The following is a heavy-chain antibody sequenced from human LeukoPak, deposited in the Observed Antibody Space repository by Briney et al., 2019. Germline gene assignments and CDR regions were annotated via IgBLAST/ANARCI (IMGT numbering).Heavy chain of an antibody. Sequence: SETLSLTCTVSGGSISSYYWSWIRQPPGKGLEWIGEINHSGSTNYNPSLKSRVTVSVDTSKNQFSLNLSSVTAADTAVYYCARAPWPRQLVHYYLDVWAKGTTVTVSS. V-gene: IGHV4-34*01. J-gene: IGHJ6*03. CDR1: GGSISSYY. CDR2: INHSGST. CDR3: ARAPWPRQLVHYYLDV. D-gene: IGHD6-6*01.